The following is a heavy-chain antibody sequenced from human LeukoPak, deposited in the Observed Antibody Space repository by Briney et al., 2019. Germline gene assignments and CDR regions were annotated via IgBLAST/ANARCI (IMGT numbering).Heavy chain of an antibody. CDR2: ISYDGSKK. V-gene: IGHV3-30*03. CDR1: GVTFSSYG. Sequence: GRSLRLSCAASGVTFSSYGMHWVRQAPGKGLEWVAVISYDGSKKYYADSVKGRFTISRDNSKNTLHLQMNSLRTEDTAVYYCARVKGGIAAAGNYFDYWGQGTLVTVSS. CDR3: ARVKGGIAAAGNYFDY. J-gene: IGHJ4*02. D-gene: IGHD6-13*01.